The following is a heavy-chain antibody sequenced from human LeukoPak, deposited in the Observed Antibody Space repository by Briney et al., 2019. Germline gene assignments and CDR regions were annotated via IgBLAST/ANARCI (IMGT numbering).Heavy chain of an antibody. J-gene: IGHJ4*02. CDR3: ARGRMAVAGGFDD. CDR1: GGSISSGSYY. D-gene: IGHD6-19*01. V-gene: IGHV4-61*02. CDR2: IYTSGST. Sequence: SGTLSLTCTVSGGSISSGSYYWSWIRQPAGKGLEWIGRIYTSGSTNYNPSLKSRVTISVDTSKNQFSLKLSSVTAADTAVYYCARGRMAVAGGFDDWGQGTLVTVSS.